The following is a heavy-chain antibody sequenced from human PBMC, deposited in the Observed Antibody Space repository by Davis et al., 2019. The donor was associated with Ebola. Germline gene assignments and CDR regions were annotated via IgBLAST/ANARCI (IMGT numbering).Heavy chain of an antibody. CDR3: ARRSWRL. V-gene: IGHV1-2*02. D-gene: IGHD6-13*01. J-gene: IGHJ4*02. CDR2: INSNNGDT. CDR1: GYNFIEYF. Sequence: SVTVSCKASGYNFIEYFMHWVRQAPGQGLEWMGRINSNNGDTNYAQKFQGRVTMTRDTSISTTYLELSRLRSDDTAVYYCARRSWRLWGQGTLVTVSS.